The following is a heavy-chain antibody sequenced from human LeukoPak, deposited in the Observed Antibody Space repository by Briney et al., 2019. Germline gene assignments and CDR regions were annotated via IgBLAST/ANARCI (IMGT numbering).Heavy chain of an antibody. Sequence: PGGSLRLSCAASGFTFSSYGMHWVRQAPGKGLEWVAVIWYDGSNKYYADSVKGRFTISRDNSKNTLYLQMSSLRAEDTAVYYCARDDNCYGSGSYYRSVEYWGQGTLVTVSS. D-gene: IGHD3-10*01. J-gene: IGHJ4*02. V-gene: IGHV3-33*01. CDR3: ARDDNCYGSGSYYRSVEY. CDR1: GFTFSSYG. CDR2: IWYDGSNK.